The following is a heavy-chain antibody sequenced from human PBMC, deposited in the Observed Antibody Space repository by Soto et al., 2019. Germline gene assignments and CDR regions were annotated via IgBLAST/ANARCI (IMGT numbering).Heavy chain of an antibody. Sequence: QVQLVQSGAEVKKPGSSVKVSCKASGGTFGSYAISWVRQAPGQGLEWMGGIIPIPGTANYAQKFQGRGTIAADESTSTAYMELSSLRSEDTAVYYCARSQGSSTSLEIYYYYYYGMDVWGQGTTVTVSS. D-gene: IGHD2-2*01. CDR2: IIPIPGTA. CDR1: GGTFGSYA. V-gene: IGHV1-69*01. J-gene: IGHJ6*02. CDR3: ARSQGSSTSLEIYYYYYYGMDV.